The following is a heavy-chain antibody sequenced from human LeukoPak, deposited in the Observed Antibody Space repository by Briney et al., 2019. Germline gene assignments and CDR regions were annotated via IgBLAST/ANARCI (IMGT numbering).Heavy chain of an antibody. J-gene: IGHJ6*03. Sequence: ASVKVSCKASGYTLTGYYMHWVRQSPGQGLEWTGWIKPNNGDTNYAKKFQGRVAMTRDTSTSTAYMELISLRSDDTAMYYCATLGDSYETLTYYYYMDVWGTGTTVTVSS. CDR3: ATLGDSYETLTYYYYMDV. CDR1: GYTLTGYY. V-gene: IGHV1-2*02. D-gene: IGHD3-16*01. CDR2: IKPNNGDT.